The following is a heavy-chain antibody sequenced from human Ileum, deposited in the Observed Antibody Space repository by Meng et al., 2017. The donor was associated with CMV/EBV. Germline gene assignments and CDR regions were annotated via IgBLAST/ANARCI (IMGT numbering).Heavy chain of an antibody. CDR2: ISSSSTI. CDR1: GFTFSSYS. D-gene: IGHD2-2*01. V-gene: IGHV3-48*04. CDR3: ARDRGVVPAALGYYGMDV. Sequence: GESLKISCAASGFTFSSYSMNWVRQAPGKGLEWVSYISSSSTIYYADSVKGRFTISRDNAKNSLYLQMNSLRAEDTAVYYCARDRGVVPAALGYYGMDVWGQGTTVTVSS. J-gene: IGHJ6*02.